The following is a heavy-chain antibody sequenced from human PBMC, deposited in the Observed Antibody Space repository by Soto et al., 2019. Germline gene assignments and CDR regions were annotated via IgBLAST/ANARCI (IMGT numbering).Heavy chain of an antibody. J-gene: IGHJ6*02. V-gene: IGHV4-4*07. CDR2: TYITGDS. Sequence: SETLSLTCTVSGGSITSYYWSWIRQPAGKGLEWIGRTYITGDSNYSPSLKSRVTMSLDTSKNQFSLKLSSVTAADTAAYYCARDMRVFGGMDVWGRGTTVTVSS. CDR3: ARDMRVFGGMDV. D-gene: IGHD3-3*01. CDR1: GGSITSYY.